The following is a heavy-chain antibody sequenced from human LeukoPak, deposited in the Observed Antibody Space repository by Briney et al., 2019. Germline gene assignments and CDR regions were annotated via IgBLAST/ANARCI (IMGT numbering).Heavy chain of an antibody. CDR1: GFTFSSYS. V-gene: IGHV3-21*01. D-gene: IGHD3-22*01. CDR2: ISSSSSYI. J-gene: IGHJ4*02. CDR3: ARGAYYYDSSGRKYDY. Sequence: GGSLRLSCAASGFTFSSYSMNWVRQAPGKGLEWVSSISSSSSYIYHADSVKGRFTISRDNAKNSLYLQMNSLRAEDTAVYYCARGAYYYDSSGRKYDYWGQGTLVTVSS.